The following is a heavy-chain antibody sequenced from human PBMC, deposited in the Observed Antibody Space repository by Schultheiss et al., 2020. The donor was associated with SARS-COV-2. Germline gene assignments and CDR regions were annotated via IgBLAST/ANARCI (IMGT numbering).Heavy chain of an antibody. V-gene: IGHV3-73*01. CDR3: ARVSGYSYGSRIAAAGTIDY. CDR1: GFSFSGSG. Sequence: GGSLRLSCVTSGFSFSGSGIYWVRQASGKGLEWVGRIRSKARNYATTYAASVKGRFIISRDESRNTSYLQMNSLKIEDTAVYYCARVSGYSYGSRIAAAGTIDYWGQGTLVTVSS. J-gene: IGHJ4*02. D-gene: IGHD6-13*01. CDR2: IRSKARNYAT.